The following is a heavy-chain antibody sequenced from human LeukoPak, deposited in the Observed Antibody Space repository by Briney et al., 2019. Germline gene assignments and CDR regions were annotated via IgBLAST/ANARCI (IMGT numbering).Heavy chain of an antibody. J-gene: IGHJ4*02. Sequence: SETLSLTCTVSGGSISSYYWSWIRQPPGKGLEWIGYIYYSGSTNYNPSLKSRVTISVDMSKNQFSLKLSSVTAADTAVYYCARVSVVAAYFDYWGQGTLVTVSS. D-gene: IGHD2-15*01. V-gene: IGHV4-59*01. CDR3: ARVSVVAAYFDY. CDR2: IYYSGST. CDR1: GGSISSYY.